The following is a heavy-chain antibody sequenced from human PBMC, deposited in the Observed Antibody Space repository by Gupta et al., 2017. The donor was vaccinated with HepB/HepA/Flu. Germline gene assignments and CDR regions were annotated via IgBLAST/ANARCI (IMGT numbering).Heavy chain of an antibody. CDR3: ARGRVAAAGTGGWFDP. J-gene: IGHJ5*02. CDR1: GFTFSDYS. Sequence: QVPLVESGGGLVNPAGSLRFSCAASGFTFSDYSTSWIRKAPGKGLEWVSYICSSVSIIYYADSVKGRFSISRDNAKNSLYLQMSSLRAEDTAFYYCARGRVAAAGTGGWFDPWGQGTRVTVSS. CDR2: ICSSVSII. D-gene: IGHD6-13*01. V-gene: IGHV3-11*01.